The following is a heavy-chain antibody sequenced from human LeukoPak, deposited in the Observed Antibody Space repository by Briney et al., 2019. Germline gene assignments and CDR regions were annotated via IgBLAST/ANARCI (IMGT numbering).Heavy chain of an antibody. J-gene: IGHJ4*02. CDR2: IRYDGSNK. V-gene: IGHV3-30*02. Sequence: GGSLRLSCAASGFTFSSYGMHWVRQAPGKGLEWVAFIRYDGSNKYYADSVKGRFTISRDNSKNTLYLQMNSLRAEDTAVYYCAKALSSIAARVYFDYWGRATLVSVSS. D-gene: IGHD6-6*01. CDR1: GFTFSSYG. CDR3: AKALSSIAARVYFDY.